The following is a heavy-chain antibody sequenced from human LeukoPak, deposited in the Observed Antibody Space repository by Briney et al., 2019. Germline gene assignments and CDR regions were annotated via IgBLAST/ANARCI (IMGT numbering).Heavy chain of an antibody. Sequence: SQTLSLTCAISGDSVSSNSAAWSWIRQSPSRGLEWLGRTYYRSKWYNDYAVSVKSRITINPDTSKNQFSLQLNSVTPEDTAVYYCARGSDYDSSGYYMWGKSYYYGMDVWGQGTTVTVSS. J-gene: IGHJ6*02. V-gene: IGHV6-1*01. CDR3: ARGSDYDSSGYYMWGKSYYYGMDV. CDR1: GDSVSSNSAA. D-gene: IGHD3-22*01. CDR2: TYYRSKWYN.